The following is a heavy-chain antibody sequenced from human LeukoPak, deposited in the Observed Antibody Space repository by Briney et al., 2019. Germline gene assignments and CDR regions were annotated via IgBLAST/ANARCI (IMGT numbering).Heavy chain of an antibody. CDR3: ARENGDYADAFDI. CDR1: GFIFSNYR. Sequence: GGSLRLSCAASGFIFSNYRMTWVRQAPGKGLEWVSSISSTSGYIFYADSVQGRFTISRDNAKSSLYLQMNSLRGEDTAVYYCARENGDYADAFDIWGQGTMVSVSS. V-gene: IGHV3-21*01. CDR2: ISSTSGYI. D-gene: IGHD4-17*01. J-gene: IGHJ3*02.